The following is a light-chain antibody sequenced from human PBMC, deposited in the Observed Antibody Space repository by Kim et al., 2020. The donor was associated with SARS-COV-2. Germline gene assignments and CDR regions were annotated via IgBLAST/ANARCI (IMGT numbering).Light chain of an antibody. CDR1: QSVSSN. V-gene: IGKV3-15*01. J-gene: IGKJ1*01. CDR2: GAS. CDR3: QQFNNWPRT. Sequence: EIVMTQSPATLSVSPGERATLPCRASQSVSSNLVWYQQKPGQAPRLLIYGASTRATGIPARFSGSGSGTEFTLTISSLQSEDFAVYYCQQFNNWPRTFGQGTKVDIK.